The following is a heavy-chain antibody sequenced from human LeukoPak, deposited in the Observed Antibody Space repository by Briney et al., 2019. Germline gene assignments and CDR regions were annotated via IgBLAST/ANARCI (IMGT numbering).Heavy chain of an antibody. CDR2: IYYSGST. J-gene: IGHJ3*02. Sequence: SETLSLTCNVSGGSVSSGDYYWSWIRQPPGKGLEWIGYIYYSGSTDYNPSFKSRVTISVDTSKNQFSLKLSSVTAADTAVYYCARVVLDIVVVPAAHDAFDIWGQGTMVIVSS. CDR3: ARVVLDIVVVPAAHDAFDI. V-gene: IGHV4-61*08. CDR1: GGSVSSGDYY. D-gene: IGHD2-2*01.